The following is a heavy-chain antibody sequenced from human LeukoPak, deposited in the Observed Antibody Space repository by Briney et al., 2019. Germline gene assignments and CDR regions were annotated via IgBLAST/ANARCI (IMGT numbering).Heavy chain of an antibody. Sequence: PGGSLRLSCAASGFTFSSYAMSWVRQAPGKGLEWVSAISESGGFTRHADSVKGRFTISRDNSKNTLYLQMSSLRAEDTAVYSCARESSGGQYFFDHWGQGTLVTVSS. V-gene: IGHV3-23*01. D-gene: IGHD3-10*01. CDR3: ARESSGGQYFFDH. CDR1: GFTFSSYA. CDR2: ISESGGFT. J-gene: IGHJ4*02.